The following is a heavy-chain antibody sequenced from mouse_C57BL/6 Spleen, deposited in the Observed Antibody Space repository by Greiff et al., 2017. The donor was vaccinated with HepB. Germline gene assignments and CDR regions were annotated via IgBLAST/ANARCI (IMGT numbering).Heavy chain of an antibody. Sequence: VQLQQSGAELVRPGTSVKVSCKASGYAFTNYLIEWVKQRPGQGLEWIGVINPGSGGTNYNEKFKGKATLTADKSSSTAYMQLSSLTSEDSAVYFCARNHLIYYDYDYWGQGTTLTVSS. D-gene: IGHD2-4*01. V-gene: IGHV1-54*01. CDR2: INPGSGGT. CDR3: ARNHLIYYDYDY. CDR1: GYAFTNYL. J-gene: IGHJ2*01.